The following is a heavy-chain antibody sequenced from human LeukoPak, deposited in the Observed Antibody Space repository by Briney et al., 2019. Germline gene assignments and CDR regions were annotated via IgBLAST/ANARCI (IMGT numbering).Heavy chain of an antibody. V-gene: IGHV1-2*02. J-gene: IGHJ4*02. Sequence: ASVKVSFKTSGYTLIGYYIHWVRQAPRQGLEWMGWINPNSGGTNYAQKFQGRVTMTRDTSISTTYMELSRLTSDDTAVYYCASASIAVRGDYWGQGTLVTVSS. D-gene: IGHD6-6*01. CDR1: GYTLIGYY. CDR3: ASASIAVRGDY. CDR2: INPNSGGT.